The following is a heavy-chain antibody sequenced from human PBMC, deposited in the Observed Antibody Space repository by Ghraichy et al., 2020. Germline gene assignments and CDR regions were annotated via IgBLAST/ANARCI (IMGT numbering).Heavy chain of an antibody. J-gene: IGHJ4*02. CDR3: TTDTSDHDYGDYFLGVTFGY. V-gene: IGHV3-15*01. CDR1: AFTFTNAW. Sequence: GGSLRLSCAASAFTFTNAWMSWVRQAPGKGLEWVGRIKSKTDGGTTDYAAPVKGRFTISRDDSKNTLYLQMNSLKTDDTAVYYCTTDTSDHDYGDYFLGVTFGYWGQGTLVTVSS. D-gene: IGHD4-17*01. CDR2: IKSKTDGGTT.